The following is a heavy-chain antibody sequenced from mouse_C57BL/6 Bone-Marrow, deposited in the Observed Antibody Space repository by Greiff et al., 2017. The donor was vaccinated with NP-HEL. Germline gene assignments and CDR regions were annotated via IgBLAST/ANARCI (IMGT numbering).Heavy chain of an antibody. CDR3: AVNYEFAY. CDR1: GYTFTSYT. D-gene: IGHD2-1*01. J-gene: IGHJ3*01. V-gene: IGHV1-4*01. Sequence: QVQLKESGAELARPGASVKMSCKASGYTFTSYTMHWVKQRPGQGLEWIGYINPSSGYTKYNQKFKDKATLTADKSSSTAYMQLSSLTSEDSAVYYCAVNYEFAYWGQGTLVTVSA. CDR2: INPSSGYT.